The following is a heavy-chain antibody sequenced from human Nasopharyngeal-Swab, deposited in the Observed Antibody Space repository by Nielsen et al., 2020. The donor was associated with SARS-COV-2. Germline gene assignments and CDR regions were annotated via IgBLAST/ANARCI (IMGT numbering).Heavy chain of an antibody. V-gene: IGHV3-74*01. J-gene: IGHJ4*02. Sequence: WIRQPPGKGLVWVSRINSDGSSTSYADSVKGRFTISRDNAKNTLYLQVNSLRAEDTAVYYCASSSGWYSGWGQGTLVTVSS. CDR3: ASSSGWYSG. D-gene: IGHD6-19*01. CDR2: INSDGSST.